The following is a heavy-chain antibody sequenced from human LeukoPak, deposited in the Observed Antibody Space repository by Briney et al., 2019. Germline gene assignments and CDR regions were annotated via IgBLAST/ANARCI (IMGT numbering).Heavy chain of an antibody. CDR1: GGSISSSNFY. Sequence: ASETLSLTCTVSGGSISSSNFYWGWIRQPPGKGLEWIGSIYYSGSTYYNPSLKSRVSISVDTSKNQFSLKLSSVTAADTAVYYCARHRYKLWFGESQGAFDYWGQGTLVTVSS. CDR3: ARHRYKLWFGESQGAFDY. CDR2: IYYSGST. D-gene: IGHD3-10*01. V-gene: IGHV4-39*01. J-gene: IGHJ4*02.